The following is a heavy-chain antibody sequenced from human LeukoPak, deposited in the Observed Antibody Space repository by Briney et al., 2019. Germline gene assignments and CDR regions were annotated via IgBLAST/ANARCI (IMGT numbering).Heavy chain of an antibody. CDR1: GGSFSGYY. Sequence: SETLSLTCAVYGGSFSGYYWSWIRQPPGEGLEWIGEINHSGSTNYNPSLKSRVTISVDTSKNQFSLKLSSVTAADTAVYYCARGLSDSSGYYYRSRAFDIWGQGTMVTVSS. CDR2: INHSGST. V-gene: IGHV4-34*01. J-gene: IGHJ3*02. D-gene: IGHD3-22*01. CDR3: ARGLSDSSGYYYRSRAFDI.